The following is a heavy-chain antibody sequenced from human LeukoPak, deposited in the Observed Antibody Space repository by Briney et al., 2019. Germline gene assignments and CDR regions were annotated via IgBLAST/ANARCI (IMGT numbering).Heavy chain of an antibody. J-gene: IGHJ2*01. CDR3: ARLYSNYGFGSGYFDL. D-gene: IGHD4-11*01. CDR1: GHSFTNYW. CDR2: IYPGDSDT. V-gene: IGHV5-51*01. Sequence: GESLKISCKDSGHSFTNYWFGWVRQMPGKGLEWMGIIYPGDSDTRYSPSFQGQVTISADKSISTAYLQWSSLKASDTAMYYCARLYSNYGFGSGYFDLWGRGTLVTVSS.